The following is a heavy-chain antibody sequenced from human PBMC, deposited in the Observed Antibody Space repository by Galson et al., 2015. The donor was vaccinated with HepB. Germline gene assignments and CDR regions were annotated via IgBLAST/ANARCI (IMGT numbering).Heavy chain of an antibody. CDR2: IKSKTDGGTT. J-gene: IGHJ4*02. D-gene: IGHD5-18*01. CDR3: TTGAPPGYSYGLNFDY. CDR1: GFTFSNAW. V-gene: IGHV3-15*01. Sequence: SLRLSCAASGFTFSNAWMSWVRQAPGKGLEWVGRIKSKTDGGTTDYAAPVKGRFTISRDDSKNTLYLQMNSLKTEDTAVYYCTTGAPPGYSYGLNFDYWGQGTLVTVSS.